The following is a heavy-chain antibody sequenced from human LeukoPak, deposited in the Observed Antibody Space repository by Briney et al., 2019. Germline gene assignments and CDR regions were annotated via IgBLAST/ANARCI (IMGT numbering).Heavy chain of an antibody. V-gene: IGHV1-58*01. Sequence: ASVKVSCKASGFTFTSSAVQWVRQARGQRLEWIGWIVVGSGNTNYAQKFQERVTITRDMSTSTAYMELSSLRSEDTAVYYCAAATDRSGYWLTRRGQGTLVTVSS. D-gene: IGHD3-22*01. CDR2: IVVGSGNT. CDR3: AAATDRSGYWLTR. J-gene: IGHJ4*02. CDR1: GFTFTSSA.